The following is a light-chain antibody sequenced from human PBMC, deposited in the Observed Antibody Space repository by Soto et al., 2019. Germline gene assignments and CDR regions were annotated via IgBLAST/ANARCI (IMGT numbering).Light chain of an antibody. V-gene: IGKV1-39*01. J-gene: IGKJ1*01. CDR3: QQSYSTPRT. Sequence: MTHSPATLSVSPWERATLSCRASQSLRSSLAWYQQKPGKAPKLLIYAASSLQSGVPSRFSGSGSGTDFTLTISSLQPEDFATYYCQQSYSTPRTFGQGTRW. CDR1: QSLRSS. CDR2: AAS.